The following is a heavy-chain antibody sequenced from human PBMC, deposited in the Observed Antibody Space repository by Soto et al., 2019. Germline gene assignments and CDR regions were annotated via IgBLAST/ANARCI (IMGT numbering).Heavy chain of an antibody. Sequence: PGESLKISCKGSGYSFTSYWIGWVRQMPGKGLEWMGIIYPGDSDTRYSPSFQGQVTNSADKSISTAYMQWSSLKASDTAMFYCARFTTPHYYGSGSYYGYNWFDPWGQGTLVTVSS. D-gene: IGHD3-10*01. CDR2: IYPGDSDT. CDR1: GYSFTSYW. V-gene: IGHV5-51*01. CDR3: ARFTTPHYYGSGSYYGYNWFDP. J-gene: IGHJ5*02.